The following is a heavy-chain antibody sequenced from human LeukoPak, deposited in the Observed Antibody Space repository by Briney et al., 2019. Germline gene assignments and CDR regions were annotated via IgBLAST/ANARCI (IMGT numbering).Heavy chain of an antibody. CDR3: AKEGNYYDSSGSLDY. V-gene: IGHV3-23*01. CDR2: ISGSGGST. D-gene: IGHD3-22*01. J-gene: IGHJ4*02. Sequence: PGGSLRLSCAASGFTFSSYAMSWVRQTPGKGLEWVSAISGSGGSTYYADSVKGRFTISRDNSKNTLYLQMNSLRAEDTAGYYCAKEGNYYDSSGSLDYWGQGTLVTVSS. CDR1: GFTFSSYA.